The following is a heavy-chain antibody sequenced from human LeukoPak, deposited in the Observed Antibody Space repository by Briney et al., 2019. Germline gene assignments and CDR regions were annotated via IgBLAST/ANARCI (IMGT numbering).Heavy chain of an antibody. Sequence: GGSLRLSCAASGFTSSSYWMSWVRQAPGKGLEWVANIKQDGSEKYYVDSVKGRFTISRDNAKNSLYLQMNSLRAEDTAVYYCAIFLYSGSYYDYWGQGTLVTVSS. CDR3: AIFLYSGSYYDY. CDR2: IKQDGSEK. V-gene: IGHV3-7*01. J-gene: IGHJ4*02. CDR1: GFTSSSYW. D-gene: IGHD1-26*01.